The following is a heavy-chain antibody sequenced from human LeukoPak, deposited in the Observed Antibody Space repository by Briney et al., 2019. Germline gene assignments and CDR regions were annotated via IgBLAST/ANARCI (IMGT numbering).Heavy chain of an antibody. Sequence: GGSLRLSCAASGFTFSSYWMSWVRQAPGKGLEWVANIKQDGSEKYYVDSVKGRFTISRDNAKNSLYLQMNSLRAEDTAVYYCASQGRWLANVYFDYWGQGTLVTVSS. V-gene: IGHV3-7*01. CDR2: IKQDGSEK. CDR1: GFTFSSYW. D-gene: IGHD6-19*01. CDR3: ASQGRWLANVYFDY. J-gene: IGHJ4*02.